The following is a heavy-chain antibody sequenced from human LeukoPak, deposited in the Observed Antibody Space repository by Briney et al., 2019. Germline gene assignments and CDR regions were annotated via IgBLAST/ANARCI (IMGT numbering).Heavy chain of an antibody. Sequence: GGSLRLSCAASGFTFSNYAMSWVRQAPGKGLEWVSSISGYGGGGSTDYADSVKGRFTISRDSSKNTLYLQMNSLRAEDTAVYYCAKEQWLGKMNYFDYWGQGTLVTVSS. CDR3: AKEQWLGKMNYFDY. V-gene: IGHV3-23*01. CDR1: GFTFSNYA. J-gene: IGHJ4*02. D-gene: IGHD6-19*01. CDR2: ISGYGGGGST.